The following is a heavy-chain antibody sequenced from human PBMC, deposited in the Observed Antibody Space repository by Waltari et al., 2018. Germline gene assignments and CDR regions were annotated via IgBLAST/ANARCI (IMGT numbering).Heavy chain of an antibody. Sequence: QVQLVQSGAEVKKPGASVKVSCKASGYTFTGYYMHWVRQAPGQGLAWMGWINPNSVGTNYAQKFQGWVTMTRDTSISTAYMELSRLRSDDTAVYYCARGVIAVAGTGYFDYWGQGTLVTVSS. J-gene: IGHJ4*02. CDR3: ARGVIAVAGTGYFDY. CDR2: INPNSVGT. V-gene: IGHV1-2*04. CDR1: GYTFTGYY. D-gene: IGHD6-19*01.